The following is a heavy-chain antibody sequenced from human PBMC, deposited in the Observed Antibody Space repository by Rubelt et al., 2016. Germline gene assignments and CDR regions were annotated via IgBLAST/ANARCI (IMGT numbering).Heavy chain of an antibody. D-gene: IGHD3-3*01. J-gene: IGHJ4*02. CDR2: IYYSGST. Sequence: QLQLQESGPGLVKPSETLSLTCTVSGGSISSSSYYWGWIRQPPGKGLEWIGGIYYSGSTYYKPSLKSRVTIAVDTSRSQVYWKRSSVTAADTAVYYCARGRFLEWLPPDYWGQGTLVTVSS. CDR3: ARGRFLEWLPPDY. V-gene: IGHV4-39*01. CDR1: GGSISSSSYY.